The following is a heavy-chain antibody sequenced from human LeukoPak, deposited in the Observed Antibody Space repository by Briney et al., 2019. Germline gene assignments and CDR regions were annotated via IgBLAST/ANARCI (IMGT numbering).Heavy chain of an antibody. CDR1: GFAFRDYW. CDR3: AAWGLHNY. CDR2: INLGGSVI. Sequence: GGSLRLSCAASGFAFRDYWMNWVRQAPGKGLEWVANINLGGSVISYVDSVKGRCTASRDNAENSLSLQMNRLRAEDTAVYYCAAWGLHNYWGQGTLVTVSS. J-gene: IGHJ4*02. V-gene: IGHV3-7*01. D-gene: IGHD7-27*01.